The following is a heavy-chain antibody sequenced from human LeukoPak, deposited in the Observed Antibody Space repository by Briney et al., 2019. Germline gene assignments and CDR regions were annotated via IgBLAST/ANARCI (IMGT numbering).Heavy chain of an antibody. Sequence: PSETLSLTCTVSGGSISSSSYYWGWIRQPPGKGLEWIGSIYYSGSTYYNPSLKSRVTISVDTSKNQFSLKLSSVTAADTAVYYCAAGGGPAAMYYYYYYGMDVWGQGTTVTVPS. J-gene: IGHJ6*02. V-gene: IGHV4-39*01. CDR2: IYYSGST. CDR1: GGSISSSSYY. D-gene: IGHD2-2*01. CDR3: AAGGGPAAMYYYYYYGMDV.